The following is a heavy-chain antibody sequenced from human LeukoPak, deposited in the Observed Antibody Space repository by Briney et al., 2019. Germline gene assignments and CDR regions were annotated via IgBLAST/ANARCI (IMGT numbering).Heavy chain of an antibody. CDR3: ARDRVPYCSGGSCTIFDY. Sequence: PGGSLRLSCAASGFTFSSYSMNWVRQAPGKGLEWVSSISSSNSYIYYADSVKGRFTISRHNAKNSLYLQMNSLRAEDTAVYYCARDRVPYCSGGSCTIFDYWGQGTLVTVSS. V-gene: IGHV3-21*01. J-gene: IGHJ4*02. CDR1: GFTFSSYS. D-gene: IGHD2-15*01. CDR2: ISSSNSYI.